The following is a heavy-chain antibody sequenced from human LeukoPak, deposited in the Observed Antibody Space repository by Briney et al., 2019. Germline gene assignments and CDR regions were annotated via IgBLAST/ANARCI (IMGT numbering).Heavy chain of an antibody. CDR2: IHSDGSST. V-gene: IGHV3-74*01. CDR3: ARGGGTGEFDY. Sequence: GGSLRLSCAASGFTFSSYWMHWVRQAPGEGPMWVSRIHSDGSSTIYADSVKGRFTISRDTAKNIVYLQMNSLRAEDTAVYYCARGGGTGEFDYWGQGTLVTIPS. D-gene: IGHD3-10*01. CDR1: GFTFSSYW. J-gene: IGHJ4*02.